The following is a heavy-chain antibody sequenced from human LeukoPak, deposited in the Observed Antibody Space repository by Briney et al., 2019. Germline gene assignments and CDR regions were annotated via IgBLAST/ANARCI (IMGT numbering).Heavy chain of an antibody. CDR3: ARGVPGYSSSWYYFDY. CDR2: INAGNGNT. CDR1: GYTFTSYA. V-gene: IGHV1-3*01. J-gene: IGHJ4*02. D-gene: IGHD6-13*01. Sequence: ASVKVSCKASGYTFTSYAMHWVRQAPGQRLEWMGWINAGNGNTKYSQKFQGRVTITRDTSASTAYMELSSLRSEDTAVYYCARGVPGYSSSWYYFDYWGQGTLVTVSS.